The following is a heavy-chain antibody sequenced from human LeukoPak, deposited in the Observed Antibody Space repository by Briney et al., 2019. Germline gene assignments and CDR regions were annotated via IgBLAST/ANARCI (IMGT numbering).Heavy chain of an antibody. CDR1: GYTFTSYY. CDR2: INPSGGST. CDR3: ARDGRISAAAGPNRFDP. Sequence: ASVKVSCKASGYTFTSYYMHWVRQAPGQGLEWMGIINPSGGSTSYAQKFQGRVTMTRDTSTSTVYMELSSLRSEDTAVYYCARDGRISAAAGPNRFDPWGQGTLVTVSS. D-gene: IGHD6-13*01. V-gene: IGHV1-46*01. J-gene: IGHJ5*02.